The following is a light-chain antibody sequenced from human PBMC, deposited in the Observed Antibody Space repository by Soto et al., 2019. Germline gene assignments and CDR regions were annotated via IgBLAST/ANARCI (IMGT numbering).Light chain of an antibody. Sequence: EIVVTQSPATLSLSPGERATLSCRASQSVNSFLAWYQQKPGQAPRLLIYDASNRATGIPARFSGGGSGTDFTLTINSLEPEDSALYYCQQRTLLPPLTFGGGSKVEIK. V-gene: IGKV3-11*01. CDR2: DAS. J-gene: IGKJ4*01. CDR1: QSVNSF. CDR3: QQRTLLPPLT.